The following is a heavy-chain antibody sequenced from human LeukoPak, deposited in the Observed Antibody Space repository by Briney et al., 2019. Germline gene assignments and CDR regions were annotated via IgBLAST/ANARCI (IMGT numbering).Heavy chain of an antibody. CDR3: ARDGPSIAAPYR. CDR1: GFTFSSFA. D-gene: IGHD6-6*01. V-gene: IGHV3-30*04. Sequence: GGSLTLSCAASGFTFSSFAMHWVRQAPGKGLEWVAFIRYDGTNTYYADSVKGRFTISRDNSKNTLYLQMSSLRAEDTAVYHCARDGPSIAAPYRWGQGTLVTVSS. CDR2: IRYDGTNT. J-gene: IGHJ5*02.